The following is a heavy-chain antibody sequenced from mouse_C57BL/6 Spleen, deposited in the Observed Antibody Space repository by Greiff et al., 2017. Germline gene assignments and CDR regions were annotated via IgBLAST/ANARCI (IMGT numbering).Heavy chain of an antibody. J-gene: IGHJ2*01. V-gene: IGHV1-26*01. CDR3: ARYGYYPYYFDY. CDR1: GYTFTDYY. CDR2: INPNNGGT. D-gene: IGHD2-3*01. Sequence: VQLQQSGPELVKPGASVKISCKASGYTFTDYYMNWVKQSPGKSLEWIGDINPNNGGTSYNQKFKGKATLTVDKSSSTAYMELRSLTSEDSAVYYCARYGYYPYYFDYWGQGTTLTVSS.